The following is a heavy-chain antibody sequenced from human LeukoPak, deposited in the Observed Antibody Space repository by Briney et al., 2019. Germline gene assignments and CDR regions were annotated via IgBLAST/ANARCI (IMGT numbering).Heavy chain of an antibody. CDR2: ISASGGNT. D-gene: IGHD6-19*01. V-gene: IGHV3-23*01. J-gene: IGHJ5*02. CDR1: GFTFSTYS. CDR3: ASLIAVAGTQFDP. Sequence: PGETLRLSCAASGFTFSTYSMSWVRQAPGKGLEWVSSISASGGNTYYADSVKGRFSISRDNSKNTVFLQMNSLRAEDTAVYYCASLIAVAGTQFDPWGQGTLVTVSS.